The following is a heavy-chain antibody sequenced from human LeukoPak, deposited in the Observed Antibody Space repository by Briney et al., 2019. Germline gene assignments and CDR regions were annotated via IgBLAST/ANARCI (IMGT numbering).Heavy chain of an antibody. CDR1: GXPFSSYE. CDR2: ISGSSSYI. Sequence: GGSLRLSCAASGXPFSSYEVNWVRQAPGKGQEWVSSISGSSSYIYYRDSVKGRFTISRDNAKNSLYLQMNSLRAEDTAVYYCARDLSYSSSPYYFDYWGQGSLVTVSS. V-gene: IGHV3-21*01. J-gene: IGHJ4*02. D-gene: IGHD6-13*01. CDR3: ARDLSYSSSPYYFDY.